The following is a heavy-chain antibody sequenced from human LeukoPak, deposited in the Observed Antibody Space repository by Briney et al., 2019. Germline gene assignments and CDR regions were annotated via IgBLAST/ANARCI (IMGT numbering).Heavy chain of an antibody. CDR2: IYTSGST. V-gene: IGHV4-4*09. J-gene: IGHJ5*02. CDR3: ARRLEYSSSFSWFDP. Sequence: PSETLSLTCTVSGGSISSYYWSWIRQPPGKGLEWIGCIYTSGSTNYNPSLKSRVTISVDTSKNQFSLKLSSVTAADTAVYYCARRLEYSSSFSWFDPWGQGTLVTVSS. D-gene: IGHD6-6*01. CDR1: GGSISSYY.